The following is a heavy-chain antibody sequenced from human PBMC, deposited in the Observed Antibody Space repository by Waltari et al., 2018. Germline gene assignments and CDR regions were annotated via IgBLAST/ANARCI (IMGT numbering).Heavy chain of an antibody. J-gene: IGHJ3*02. CDR3: ARHKSFRGAFDI. V-gene: IGHV5-51*01. CDR1: GYSFTNYW. CDR2: IYPGDSDT. Sequence: VQLVQSGAEVKKPGASLKISCKGSGYSFTNYWIVLVRQMPGKGLEWMGIIYPGDSDTRYSTSFQGQVTISADKSISTAYLQWSSLKASDTAMYYCARHKSFRGAFDIWGQGTMVTVSS.